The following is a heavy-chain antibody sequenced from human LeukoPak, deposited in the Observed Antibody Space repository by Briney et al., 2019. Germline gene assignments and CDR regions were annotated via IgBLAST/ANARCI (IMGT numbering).Heavy chain of an antibody. CDR3: ARDRDTVVVVAATGMDV. V-gene: IGHV3-21*01. D-gene: IGHD2-15*01. CDR2: ISSSSSYI. J-gene: IGHJ6*04. CDR1: GFTFSSYA. Sequence: GGSLRLSCAASGFTFSSYAMSWVRQAPGKGLEWVSSISSSSSYIYYADSVKGRFTISRDNAKNSLYLQMNSLRAEDTAVYYCARDRDTVVVVAATGMDVWGKGTTVTVSS.